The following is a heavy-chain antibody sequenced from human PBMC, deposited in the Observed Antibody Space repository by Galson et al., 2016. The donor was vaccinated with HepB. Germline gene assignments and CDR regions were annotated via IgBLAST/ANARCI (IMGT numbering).Heavy chain of an antibody. CDR2: INPSGGST. CDR1: GYSFTGYY. CDR3: ARVKWLRSPFDM. V-gene: IGHV1-46*03. J-gene: IGHJ3*02. Sequence: SVKVSCKASGYSFTGYYMHWVRQAPGQGLEWMGMINPSGGSTTYTQKLLGRVTMTRDMSTSTVYMELRSLRSEDTVVYYCARVKWLRSPFDMWGQGTMVTVSS. D-gene: IGHD5-12*01.